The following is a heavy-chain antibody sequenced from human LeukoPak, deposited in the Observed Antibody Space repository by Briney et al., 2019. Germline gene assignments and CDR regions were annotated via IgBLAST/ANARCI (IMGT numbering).Heavy chain of an antibody. Sequence: PSETLSLTCTVSGGSISSGSYYWSWIRQPAGKGLEWIGRIYTSGSTNYNPSLKSRVTISVDTSKNQFSLKLSSVTAADTAVYYCARVTIEATLAWYYFDYWGQGTLVTVSS. CDR1: GGSISSGSYY. CDR3: ARVTIEATLAWYYFDY. D-gene: IGHD4-11*01. J-gene: IGHJ4*02. V-gene: IGHV4-61*02. CDR2: IYTSGST.